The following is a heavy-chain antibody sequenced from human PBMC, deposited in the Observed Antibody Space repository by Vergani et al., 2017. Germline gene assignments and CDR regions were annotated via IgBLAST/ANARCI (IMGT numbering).Heavy chain of an antibody. Sequence: QVQLVQSGAEVKKPGASVKVSCKASGGTFSSYAISWVRQAPGQGLEWMGRIIPIFGTANYAQKFQGRVTITADESTSTAYMELSSLRSEDTAVYYCARDLIRPSVLRLGELSLGAWGQGTLVTVSS. CDR1: GGTFSSYA. J-gene: IGHJ5*02. V-gene: IGHV1-69*18. CDR3: ARDLIRPSVLRLGELSLGA. D-gene: IGHD3-16*02. CDR2: IIPIFGTA.